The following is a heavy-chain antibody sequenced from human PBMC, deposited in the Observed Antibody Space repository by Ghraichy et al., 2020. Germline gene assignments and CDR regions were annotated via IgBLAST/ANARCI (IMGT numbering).Heavy chain of an antibody. D-gene: IGHD2-21*02. J-gene: IGHJ4*02. CDR3: ASVAYCGGDCYSEF. CDR2: IKSDGSNT. Sequence: GESLNISCAASGFPFSSNWMHWVRQAPGKGLAWVSRIKSDGSNTNYADSVKGRFTISRDNAKNTLYLQMNSLRDEDTAVYYCASVAYCGGDCYSEFWGQGTLVTVSS. V-gene: IGHV3-74*01. CDR1: GFPFSSNW.